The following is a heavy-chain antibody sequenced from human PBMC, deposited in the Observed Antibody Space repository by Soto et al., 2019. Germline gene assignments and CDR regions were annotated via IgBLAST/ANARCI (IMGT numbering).Heavy chain of an antibody. CDR1: GFSFSISP. D-gene: IGHD7-27*01. CDR3: ARDPKTSGGQHWAFNYFDS. Sequence: GSLRLSCAASGFSFSISPMHWDRQAPGKGPEWVALISYDGTNKFYADSVKGRFTISRDNSKSTLYLQVDSLRPEDAAVYYCARDPKTSGGQHWAFNYFDSWGQGXLVTVYS. J-gene: IGHJ4*02. CDR2: ISYDGTNK. V-gene: IGHV3-30-3*01.